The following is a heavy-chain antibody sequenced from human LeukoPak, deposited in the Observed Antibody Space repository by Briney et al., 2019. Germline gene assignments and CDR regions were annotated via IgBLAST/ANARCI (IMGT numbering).Heavy chain of an antibody. J-gene: IGHJ3*02. CDR2: IRSKTYGGTA. D-gene: IGHD3-10*01. CDR1: GFTFGAYG. Sequence: GGSLRLSCAASGFTFGAYGMSGFREAPGKGLDWAGLIRSKTYGGTAEYAASVKGRFTISRDDSKSIAYLQMNSLKAEDTAVYYCSRGLGSGNPVDIWGQGTMVTVS. V-gene: IGHV3-49*03. CDR3: SRGLGSGNPVDI.